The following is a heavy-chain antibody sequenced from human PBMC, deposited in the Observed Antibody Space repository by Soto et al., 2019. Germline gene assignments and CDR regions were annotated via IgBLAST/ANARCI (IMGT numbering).Heavy chain of an antibody. J-gene: IGHJ5*02. CDR2: ISWNSGSI. CDR1: GFTFDDYA. Sequence: GGSLRLSCAASGFTFDDYAMHWVRQAPGKGLEWVSGISWNSGSIGYADSVKGRFTISRDNAKNSLYLQMNSLRAEDTATYFCATAYYDSRGFQDRWGQGTLVTVSS. CDR3: ATAYYDSRGFQDR. D-gene: IGHD3-22*01. V-gene: IGHV3-9*01.